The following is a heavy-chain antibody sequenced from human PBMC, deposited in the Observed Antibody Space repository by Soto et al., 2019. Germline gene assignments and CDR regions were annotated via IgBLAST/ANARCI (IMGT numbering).Heavy chain of an antibody. CDR2: INSYNGVT. Sequence: QVQLVQSGAEVKNPGASVKVSCRASGYTLSNNYRISWVRQAPGQGLEWMGWINSYNGVTNNARKFQDRVTLTTDASTTTAYMELRSLRSDDTAIYYCARDRQNYGSLDYWGQGTLVTVSS. D-gene: IGHD4-17*01. CDR1: GYTLSNNYR. CDR3: ARDRQNYGSLDY. J-gene: IGHJ4*02. V-gene: IGHV1-18*01.